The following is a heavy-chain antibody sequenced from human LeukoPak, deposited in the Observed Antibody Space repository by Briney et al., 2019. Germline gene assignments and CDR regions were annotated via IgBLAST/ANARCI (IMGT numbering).Heavy chain of an antibody. Sequence: SQTLSLTCTVSGGSISSGGYYWSWIRQPAGKGLEWIGRIYTSGSTNYNPSLKSRVTISVDTSKNQFSLKLSSVTAADTAVYYCAREGYSSGWFDYWGQGTLVTVSS. CDR1: GGSISSGGYY. J-gene: IGHJ4*02. D-gene: IGHD6-19*01. CDR3: AREGYSSGWFDY. V-gene: IGHV4-61*02. CDR2: IYTSGST.